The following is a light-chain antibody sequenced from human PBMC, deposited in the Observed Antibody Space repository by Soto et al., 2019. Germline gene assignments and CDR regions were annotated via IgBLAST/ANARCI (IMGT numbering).Light chain of an antibody. J-gene: IGLJ3*02. CDR1: TTNLGAGYD. Sequence: QSVLTQPASVSGAPGQWITLSCTGNTTNLGAGYDVPWYQQHPGAAPKLVIFGNRNRPSGVPERFSGSKSGTTASLAITGVHAEDEAAYYYQASDSSLTAYVFGRGTKLTVL. CDR3: QASDSSLTAYV. CDR2: GNR. V-gene: IGLV1-40*01.